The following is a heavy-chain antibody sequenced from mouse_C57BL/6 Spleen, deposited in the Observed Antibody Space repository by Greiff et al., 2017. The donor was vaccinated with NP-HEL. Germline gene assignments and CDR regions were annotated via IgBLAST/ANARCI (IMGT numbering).Heavy chain of an antibody. Sequence: VQLQQSGPELVKPGASVKISCKASGYTFTDYYINWVKQRPGQGLEWIGWIFPGSGSTYYNEKFKGKATLTVDKSSSTAYMLLSSLTSEDSAVYFCARSVRITTVVAPYYFDYWGQGTTLTVSS. J-gene: IGHJ2*01. CDR3: ARSVRITTVVAPYYFDY. V-gene: IGHV1-75*01. D-gene: IGHD1-1*01. CDR1: GYTFTDYY. CDR2: IFPGSGST.